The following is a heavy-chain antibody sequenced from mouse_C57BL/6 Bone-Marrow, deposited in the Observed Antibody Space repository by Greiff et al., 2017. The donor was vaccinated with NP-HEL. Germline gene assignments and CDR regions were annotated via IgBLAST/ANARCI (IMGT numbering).Heavy chain of an antibody. J-gene: IGHJ4*01. V-gene: IGHV1-5*01. CDR1: GYTFTSYW. Sequence: EVQLVESGTVLARPGASVKMSCKTSGYTFTSYWMHWVKQRPGQGLEWIGAIYPGNSDTSYNQKFKGKAKLTAGTSASTAYMELSSLTNEDSADYYCTRVYYGNPYYYAMDYWGQGTSVTVSS. CDR3: TRVYYGNPYYYAMDY. D-gene: IGHD2-1*01. CDR2: IYPGNSDT.